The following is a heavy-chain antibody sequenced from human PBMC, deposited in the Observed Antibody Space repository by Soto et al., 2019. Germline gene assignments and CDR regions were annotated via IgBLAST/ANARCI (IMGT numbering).Heavy chain of an antibody. D-gene: IGHD2-2*01. J-gene: IGHJ3*01. Sequence: QAQLMQSGGEMKKAGASVKVSCKASGYTFTTYGITWVRQAPGQGLDWMGWINPLKGDTKSAANFQDRVTMTTDTSTRTAYMELRSLRSDDTAVYYCARVKVPAAVLGAFDVWGQGTLVTVSS. CDR3: ARVKVPAAVLGAFDV. V-gene: IGHV1-18*01. CDR1: GYTFTTYG. CDR2: INPLKGDT.